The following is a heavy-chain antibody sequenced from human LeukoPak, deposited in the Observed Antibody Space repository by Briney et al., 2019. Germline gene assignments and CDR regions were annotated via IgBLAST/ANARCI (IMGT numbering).Heavy chain of an antibody. CDR1: GFTFSSYW. CDR3: ARDRLRGLAVAPVD. D-gene: IGHD6-19*01. V-gene: IGHV3-7*01. Sequence: GGSLRLSCAASGFTFSSYWMSWVRQAPGKGLEWVANIKQDGSEKYYVDSVKGRFTTSRDNAKNSLYLQMNSLRAEDTAVYYCARDRLRGLAVAPVDWGQGTLVTVSS. J-gene: IGHJ4*02. CDR2: IKQDGSEK.